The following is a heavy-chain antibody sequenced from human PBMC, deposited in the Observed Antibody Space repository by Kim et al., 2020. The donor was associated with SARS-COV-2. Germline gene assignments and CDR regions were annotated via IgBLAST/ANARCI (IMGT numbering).Heavy chain of an antibody. V-gene: IGHV3-74*01. CDR3: VRDLSYYGDAFDF. D-gene: IGHD4-17*01. Sequence: GGSLRLSCAASGFTFSNYWMHWVRQNPGKGLVWVVRINIDGSGTAYADSVKDRFTISRDNAKNTLYLQMSSLGAEDTAIYYCVRDLSYYGDAFDFWGQGTLLTVSS. CDR1: GFTFSNYW. CDR2: INIDGSGT. J-gene: IGHJ4*02.